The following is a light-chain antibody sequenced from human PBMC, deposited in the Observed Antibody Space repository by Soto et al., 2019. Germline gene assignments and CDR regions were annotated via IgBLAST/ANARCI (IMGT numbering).Light chain of an antibody. CDR1: QSVSSSY. Sequence: EIVLTQSPGTLSLSPVERATLSFRASQSVSSSYLAWYQQKPGQAPRLLIYGASSRATGIPDRLSGSGSGTDFTLTISRLEPEDFAVYYCQQYGSSPTFGQGTKV. V-gene: IGKV3-20*01. CDR2: GAS. CDR3: QQYGSSPT. J-gene: IGKJ1*01.